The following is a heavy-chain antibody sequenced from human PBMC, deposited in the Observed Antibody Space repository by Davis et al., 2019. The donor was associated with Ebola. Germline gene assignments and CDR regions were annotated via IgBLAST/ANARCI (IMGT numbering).Heavy chain of an antibody. Sequence: SAKVSCKASGGTFSSYAISWVRQAPGQGLEWMGRIIPILGIANYAQKFQGRVTITADKSTSTAYMELSSLRSEDTAVYYCARDSRRTVYYYYYGMDVWGQGTTVTVSS. V-gene: IGHV1-69*04. D-gene: IGHD4-17*01. CDR2: IIPILGIA. J-gene: IGHJ6*02. CDR3: ARDSRRTVYYYYYGMDV. CDR1: GGTFSSYA.